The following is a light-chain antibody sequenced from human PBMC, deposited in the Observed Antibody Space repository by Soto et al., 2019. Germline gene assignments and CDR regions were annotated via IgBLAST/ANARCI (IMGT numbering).Light chain of an antibody. CDR1: SGSVSTRYY. CDR3: VLYMGSGIWV. J-gene: IGLJ3*02. CDR2: STS. V-gene: IGLV8-61*01. Sequence: QTVVTQEPSFSVSPGGTVTLTCGVSSGSVSTRYYPSWYQQTPVQAPRTLIYSTSTRSSGVPDRFSGSIVGNKAALTISGAQADDEADDYCVLYMGSGIWVFGGGTKVTVL.